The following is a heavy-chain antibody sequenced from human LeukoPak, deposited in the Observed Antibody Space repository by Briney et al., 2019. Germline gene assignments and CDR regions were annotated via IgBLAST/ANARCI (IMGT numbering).Heavy chain of an antibody. CDR2: INHSGST. CDR3: ARGRTGTIYYGYGMDV. V-gene: IGHV4-34*01. D-gene: IGHD2-8*02. J-gene: IGHJ6*02. CDR1: GGSFSGYY. Sequence: PSETLSLTCAVYGGSFSGYYWSWIRQPPGKGLEWIGEINHSGSTNYNPSLKSRVTISVDTSKNHFSLKLSSVTAADTAVYYCARGRTGTIYYGYGMDVWGQGTTVTVSS.